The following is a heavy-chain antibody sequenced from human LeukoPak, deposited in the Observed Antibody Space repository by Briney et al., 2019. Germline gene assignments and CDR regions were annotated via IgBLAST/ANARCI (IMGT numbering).Heavy chain of an antibody. CDR3: ERDGSGTGWYSGDY. D-gene: IGHD6-19*01. CDR2: IYYSGST. J-gene: IGHJ4*02. V-gene: IGHV4-59*01. CDR1: GDSISSYY. Sequence: PSETLSLTCSVSGDSISSYYWSWIRQPPGRGLEWIGYIYYSGSTNYNPSLKSRVAMSVDTSKNQFSLKLSSVTAADTAVYYCERDGSGTGWYSGDYWGQGILVTVSS.